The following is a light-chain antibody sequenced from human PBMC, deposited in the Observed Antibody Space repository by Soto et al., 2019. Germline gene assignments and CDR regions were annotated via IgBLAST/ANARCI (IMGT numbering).Light chain of an antibody. Sequence: DIQMTQSPSSLSASVGDRVTITCRASQSISSYLNWYQQKPGKAPKVLIYAASRLQSGVPSRFSVSGSGTDFTLTISSLQPEDFATYYCQQSYSTPYTFGQGTKLEIK. J-gene: IGKJ2*01. CDR1: QSISSY. CDR2: AAS. V-gene: IGKV1-39*01. CDR3: QQSYSTPYT.